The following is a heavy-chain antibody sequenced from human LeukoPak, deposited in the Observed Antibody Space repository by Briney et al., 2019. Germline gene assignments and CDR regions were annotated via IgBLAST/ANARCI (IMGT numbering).Heavy chain of an antibody. J-gene: IGHJ4*02. Sequence: SETLSLTCTVSGGSISSYYWSWIRQPPGKGLKWIGYIYYSGSTNYNPSLKSRVTISVDTSKNQFSLKLSSVTAADTAVYYCARDSGSGSDYWGQGTLVTVSS. CDR2: IYYSGST. V-gene: IGHV4-59*01. D-gene: IGHD3-10*01. CDR3: ARDSGSGSDY. CDR1: GGSISSYY.